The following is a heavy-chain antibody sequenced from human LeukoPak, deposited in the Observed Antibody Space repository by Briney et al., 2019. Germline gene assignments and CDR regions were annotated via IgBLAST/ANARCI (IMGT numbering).Heavy chain of an antibody. D-gene: IGHD3-3*01. CDR2: ISWNSGSI. CDR1: GFTFDDYA. CDR3: ARGSGYTEWLSGFDY. J-gene: IGHJ4*02. V-gene: IGHV3-9*03. Sequence: SLRLSCAASGFTFDDYAMHWVRQAPGKGPEWVSGISWNSGSIGYADSVKGRFTISRDNAKNSLYLQMNSLRAEDMALYYCARGSGYTEWLSGFDYWGQGTLVTVSS.